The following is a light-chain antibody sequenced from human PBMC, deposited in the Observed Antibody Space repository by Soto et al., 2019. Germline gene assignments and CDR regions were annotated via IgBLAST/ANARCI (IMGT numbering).Light chain of an antibody. J-gene: IGKJ1*01. CDR3: QQYNSSPWT. CDR1: QSISSW. V-gene: IGKV1-5*03. Sequence: DIQMTQSPSTLSASVGDRVTITCRASQSISSWLAWYQQKPGKAPKLLIYKASSLESGVPSRFSSSGSGTEFTLTISSLHPDDFATYYCQQYNSSPWTFGQGTKVEIK. CDR2: KAS.